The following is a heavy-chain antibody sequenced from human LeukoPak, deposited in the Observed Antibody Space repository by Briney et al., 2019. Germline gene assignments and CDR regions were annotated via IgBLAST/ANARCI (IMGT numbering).Heavy chain of an antibody. V-gene: IGHV4-59*08. CDR3: ARGGWAVAGIDY. J-gene: IGHJ4*02. D-gene: IGHD6-19*01. CDR1: GASISHYY. Sequence: PSETLSLTCTVSGASISHYYWSWIRQPPGKGLEWIGYIYYSGSTNYNSSLKSRVTISVDTSKNQFSLKLSAVTAADTAVYYCARGGWAVAGIDYWGQGTLFTVSS. CDR2: IYYSGST.